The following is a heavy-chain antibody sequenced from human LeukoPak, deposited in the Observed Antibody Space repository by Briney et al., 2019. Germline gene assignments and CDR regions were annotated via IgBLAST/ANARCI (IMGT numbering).Heavy chain of an antibody. J-gene: IGHJ3*02. CDR2: IIPIFGTA. CDR3: ARDENPRI. CDR1: GGTFSSYA. Sequence: GASVKVSCKASGGTFSSYAISWVRQAPGQGLEWMGGIIPIFGTANYAQKFQGRVTITADESTSTAYMEVRSLTSDDTAVYFCARDENPRIWGQGTMVTASS. V-gene: IGHV1-69*13.